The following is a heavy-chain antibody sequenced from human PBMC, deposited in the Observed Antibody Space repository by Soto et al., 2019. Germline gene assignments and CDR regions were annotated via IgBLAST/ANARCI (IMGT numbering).Heavy chain of an antibody. CDR1: GFTFSSYA. J-gene: IGHJ6*02. V-gene: IGHV3-30-3*01. CDR2: ISYDGSNK. D-gene: IGHD2-15*01. CDR3: ARAGCDGGSCYTLVGLRYGMDV. Sequence: QVQLVESGGGVVQPGRSLRLSCAASGFTFSSYAMHWVRQAPGKGLEWVAVISYDGSNKYYADSVKGRFTTSRDNFKNTLYLQMNSLRAEDTAVYYCARAGCDGGSCYTLVGLRYGMDVWGQGTTVTVSS.